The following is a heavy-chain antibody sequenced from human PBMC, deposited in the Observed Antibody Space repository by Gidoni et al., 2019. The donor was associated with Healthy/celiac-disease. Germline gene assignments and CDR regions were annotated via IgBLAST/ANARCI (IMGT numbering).Heavy chain of an antibody. Sequence: EGQLVESWGGLVQPGGSPRLPCAASGFTVSSNYMSWVRQAPGKGLEWVSVIYSGGSTYYADSVKGRFTISRDNSKNTLYLQMNSLRAEDTAVYYCAAAGENYYYYGMDVWGQGTTVTVSS. CDR3: AAAGENYYYYGMDV. CDR1: GFTVSSNY. D-gene: IGHD2-21*01. J-gene: IGHJ6*02. V-gene: IGHV3-66*01. CDR2: IYSGGST.